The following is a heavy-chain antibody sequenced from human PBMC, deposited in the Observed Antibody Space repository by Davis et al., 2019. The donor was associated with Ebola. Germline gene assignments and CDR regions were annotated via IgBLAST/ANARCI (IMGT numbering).Heavy chain of an antibody. CDR1: GFTFSSYA. V-gene: IGHV3-64D*06. D-gene: IGHD5-12*01. J-gene: IGHJ4*02. Sequence: GESLKISCSASGFTFSSYAMHWVRQAPGKGLEYVSAISSNGGSTYYADSVKGRFTISRDNSKNTLYLQMSSLRAEDTAVYYCVQEGYPYFDYWGQGTLVTVSS. CDR2: ISSNGGST. CDR3: VQEGYPYFDY.